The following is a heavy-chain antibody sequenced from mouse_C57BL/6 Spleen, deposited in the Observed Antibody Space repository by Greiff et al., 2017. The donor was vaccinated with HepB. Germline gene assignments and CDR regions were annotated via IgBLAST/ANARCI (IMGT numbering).Heavy chain of an antibody. Sequence: DVQLQESGPGLVKPSQSLSLTCSVTGYSITSGYYWNWIRQFPGNQLEWLCYISYDGSNNYNPSLNNRISITRDTSKNQLFLKLNAVTTEDTATYYGAYGNYFRFAYWGQGTLVTVSA. D-gene: IGHD2-1*01. CDR1: GYSITSGYY. CDR3: AYGNYFRFAY. V-gene: IGHV3-6*01. J-gene: IGHJ3*01. CDR2: ISYDGSN.